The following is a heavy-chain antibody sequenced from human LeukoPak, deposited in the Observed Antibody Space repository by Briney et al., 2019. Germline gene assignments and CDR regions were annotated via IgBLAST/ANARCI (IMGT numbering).Heavy chain of an antibody. CDR1: GFTFSGHW. CDR2: INQGGSDK. D-gene: IGHD1-14*01. V-gene: IGHV3-7*01. J-gene: IGHJ4*02. Sequence: PGGSLRLSCAASGFTFSGHWMRWVRHAPRKGREWGANINQGGSDKYYVDSVKGRFTISRDNANNLLYLQMKSLRGEDTTVYYCTRDRSRAEDDWGQGTLVTVSS. CDR3: TRDRSRAEDD.